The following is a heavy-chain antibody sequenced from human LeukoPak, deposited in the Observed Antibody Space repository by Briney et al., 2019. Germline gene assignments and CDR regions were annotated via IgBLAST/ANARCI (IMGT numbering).Heavy chain of an antibody. D-gene: IGHD6-19*01. CDR2: ISGGSGSST. J-gene: IGHJ4*02. CDR3: AKGSSSGWSYFFDY. CDR1: GCIFSSCA. V-gene: IGHV3-23*01. Sequence: GGPLRLSCAASGCIFSSCAMSWVRQAPGEGLEGFSAISGGSGSSTYYADAVKGRFTISRDNSKTTLYLEMTSLRAEDTAVYYCAKGSSSGWSYFFDYWGQGTLVTVSS.